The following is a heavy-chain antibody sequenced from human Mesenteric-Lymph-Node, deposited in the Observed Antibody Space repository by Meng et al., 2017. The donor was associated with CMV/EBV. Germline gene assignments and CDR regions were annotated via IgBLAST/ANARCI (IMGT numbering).Heavy chain of an antibody. Sequence: SETLSLTCAVYGGSLSGYYWSWIRQPPGKGLEWIGEINHSGSTNYNPSLKSRVTISVDTSKNQFSLKLSSVTAADTAVYYCARDSTFTIFGVVIPKYYFDYWGQGTLVTVSS. V-gene: IGHV4-34*01. CDR2: INHSGST. CDR1: GGSLSGYY. J-gene: IGHJ4*02. D-gene: IGHD3-3*01. CDR3: ARDSTFTIFGVVIPKYYFDY.